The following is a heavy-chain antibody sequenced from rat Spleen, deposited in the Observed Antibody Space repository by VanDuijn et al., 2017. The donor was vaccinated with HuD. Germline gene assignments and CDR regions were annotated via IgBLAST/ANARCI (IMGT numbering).Heavy chain of an antibody. J-gene: IGHJ2*01. V-gene: IGHV2-1*01. Sequence: QVQLKESGPGLVQPSQTLSLTCTVSGFSLTSNSVDWVRQPPGKGLEWMGEIWGDGSTHYNSALKSRLTISRDTSKSQVFLKMNSLQTDDTAIYFCTRGVYFDYWGQGVMVTVSS. CDR2: IWGDGST. CDR1: GFSLTSNS. CDR3: TRGVYFDY.